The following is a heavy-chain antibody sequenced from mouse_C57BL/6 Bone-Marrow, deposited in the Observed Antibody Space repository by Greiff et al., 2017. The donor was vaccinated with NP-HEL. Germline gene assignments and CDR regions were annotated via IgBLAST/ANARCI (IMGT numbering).Heavy chain of an antibody. J-gene: IGHJ2*01. CDR2: ISYSGST. V-gene: IGHV3-8*01. Sequence: EVKLMESGPGLAKPSQTLSLTCSVTGYSFTSDYWNWIRKFPGNKLEYMGYISYSGSTYYNPSLKCRISITRDTSKYQYYLQLNSVTTEDTATYCGARYRDDYYYEGFDYWGQGTTLTVSS. CDR3: ARYRDDYYYEGFDY. CDR1: GYSFTSDY. D-gene: IGHD1-1*01.